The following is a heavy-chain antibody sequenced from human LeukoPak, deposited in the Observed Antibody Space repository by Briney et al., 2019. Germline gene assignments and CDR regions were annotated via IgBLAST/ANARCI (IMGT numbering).Heavy chain of an antibody. V-gene: IGHV4-59*02. CDR1: GGSVSDYY. J-gene: IGHJ4*02. CDR3: ASRKLGNDY. D-gene: IGHD7-27*01. CDR2: IYYTGST. Sequence: SETLSLTCTISGGSVSDYYWSWVRQSPGKGLEWIGYIYYTGSTTYNPSLKSRVTISADTSKNQFSLKLSSVTAADTAVYYCASRKLGNDYWGQGTLVTVSS.